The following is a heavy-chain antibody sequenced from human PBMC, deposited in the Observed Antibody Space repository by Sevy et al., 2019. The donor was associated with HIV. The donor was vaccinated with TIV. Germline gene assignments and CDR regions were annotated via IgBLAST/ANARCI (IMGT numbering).Heavy chain of an antibody. CDR3: ARDRVYGGNPLSPRRFDP. Sequence: ASVKVSCKASGGTFSSYAISWVRQAPGQGLEWMGGTIPIFGTANYAQKFQGRVTITADESTSTAYMELSSLRSEDTAVYYCARDRVYGGNPLSPRRFDPWGQGTLVTVSS. D-gene: IGHD4-17*01. V-gene: IGHV1-69*13. CDR2: TIPIFGTA. J-gene: IGHJ5*02. CDR1: GGTFSSYA.